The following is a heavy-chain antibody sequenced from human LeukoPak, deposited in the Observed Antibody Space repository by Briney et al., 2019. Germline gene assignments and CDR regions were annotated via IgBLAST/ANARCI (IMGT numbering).Heavy chain of an antibody. Sequence: GASVKVSCKASGYTFTSYAMHWVRQAPGQGLEWMGNIDTTTGNPRYAQDFTGRFVFSLDTSVSTAYLQITSLKADDTAAYYCVRGTPTPGMDYWGQGTQVTVSS. J-gene: IGHJ4*02. V-gene: IGHV7-4-1*02. CDR2: IDTTTGNP. CDR1: GYTFTSYA. D-gene: IGHD3-10*01. CDR3: VRGTPTPGMDY.